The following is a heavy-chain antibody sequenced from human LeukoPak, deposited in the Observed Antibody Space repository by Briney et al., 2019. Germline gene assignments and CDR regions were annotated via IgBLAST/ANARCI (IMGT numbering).Heavy chain of an antibody. CDR1: GFTFSGFW. J-gene: IGHJ4*02. V-gene: IGHV3-23*01. Sequence: GGSLRLSCAVSGFTFSGFWMSWSRQAPGKGLEWVSAISGSGGSTYYADSVKGRFTISRDNSKNTLYLQMNSLRAEDTAVYYCAKDGLEWLFDYWGQGTLVTVSS. CDR2: ISGSGGST. CDR3: AKDGLEWLFDY. D-gene: IGHD3-3*01.